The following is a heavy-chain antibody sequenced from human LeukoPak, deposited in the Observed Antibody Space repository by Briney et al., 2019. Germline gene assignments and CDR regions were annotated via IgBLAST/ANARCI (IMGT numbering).Heavy chain of an antibody. J-gene: IGHJ5*02. CDR3: TTDDGDWVDN. CDR1: GFTFGDYG. V-gene: IGHV3-49*04. Sequence: PGRSLRLSCTASGFTFGDYGMSWVRQAPGKGLEWVGFIRSKAYGGTTEYAASVKGRFIISRDDFKSIAYLQMNSLKTEDTAVYYCTTDDGDWVDNWGQGTLVTVSS. D-gene: IGHD4-17*01. CDR2: IRSKAYGGTT.